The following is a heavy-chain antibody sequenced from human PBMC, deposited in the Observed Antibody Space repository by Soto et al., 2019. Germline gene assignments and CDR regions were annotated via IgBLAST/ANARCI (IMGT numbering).Heavy chain of an antibody. CDR2: ISESGHHT. CDR1: GFTSSTYA. V-gene: IGHV3-23*01. CDR3: TKSDGCGGGACYTGTYYYFDV. Sequence: DVQLLESGGGLVQPGGSLRLSCAASGFTSSTYALNWVRQAPGKGLEWVSTISESGHHTFYADSLQGRFTISRDKSKNTLSLQMNSLRAEDTAVYYCTKSDGCGGGACYTGTYYYFDVWGRGALVTVSS. J-gene: IGHJ2*01. D-gene: IGHD2-21*01.